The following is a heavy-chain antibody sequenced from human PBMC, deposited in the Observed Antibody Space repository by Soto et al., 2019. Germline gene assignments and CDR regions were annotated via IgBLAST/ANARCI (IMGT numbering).Heavy chain of an antibody. V-gene: IGHV5-51*01. CDR1: GYSFTSYW. Sequence: PGESLKICCKGSGYSFTSYWIGWVRQMPGKGLEWMGIIYPGDSDTRYSPSFQGQVTISADKSISTAYLQWSSLKASDTAMYYCARQYVDPYYYYGMDVWGQGTTVTVSS. CDR2: IYPGDSDT. D-gene: IGHD3-16*01. CDR3: ARQYVDPYYYYGMDV. J-gene: IGHJ6*02.